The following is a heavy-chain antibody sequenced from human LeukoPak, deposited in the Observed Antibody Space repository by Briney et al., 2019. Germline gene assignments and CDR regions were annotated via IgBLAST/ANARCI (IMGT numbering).Heavy chain of an antibody. D-gene: IGHD2-2*01. CDR1: GGSISSSSYY. CDR3: ARDNQYCSSTSCSNYMDV. Sequence: PSETLSLTCTVSGGSISSSSYYWGWIRQPPGKGLEWIGSIYYSGSTYYNPSLKSRVTISVDTSKNQFSLKLSSVTAADTAVYHCARDNQYCSSTSCSNYMDVWGKGTTVTVSS. V-gene: IGHV4-39*07. J-gene: IGHJ6*03. CDR2: IYYSGST.